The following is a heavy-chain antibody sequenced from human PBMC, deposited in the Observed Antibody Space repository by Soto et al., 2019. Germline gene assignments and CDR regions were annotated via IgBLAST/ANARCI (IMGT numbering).Heavy chain of an antibody. V-gene: IGHV4-31*03. Sequence: QVQLQESGPGLVKPSQTLSLTCTVSGGSISSGGYYWSWIRQHPGKGLEWIGYIYYSGSTYYNPSLKSRVTISVDTSKNQFCLKLSSVTAADTAVYYCAGITVATFSYGMDVWGQGSTVTVSS. J-gene: IGHJ6*02. CDR2: IYYSGST. D-gene: IGHD4-4*01. CDR1: GGSISSGGYY. CDR3: AGITVATFSYGMDV.